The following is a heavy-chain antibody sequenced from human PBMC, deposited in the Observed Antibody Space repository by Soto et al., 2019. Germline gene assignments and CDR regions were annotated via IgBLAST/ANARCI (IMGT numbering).Heavy chain of an antibody. V-gene: IGHV3-33*01. CDR3: ARDQGRATADGPLGNGLDV. Sequence: GGSLRLSCAASGFSFSDYGMHWVRQAPGKGLEWLTIIWFDASHEYYADSVKGRFTISRDNSNITLYLQLNSLTADDTAVYFCARDQGRATADGPLGNGLDVWGQGTAVTVSS. CDR1: GFSFSDYG. J-gene: IGHJ6*02. CDR2: IWFDASHE. D-gene: IGHD6-13*01.